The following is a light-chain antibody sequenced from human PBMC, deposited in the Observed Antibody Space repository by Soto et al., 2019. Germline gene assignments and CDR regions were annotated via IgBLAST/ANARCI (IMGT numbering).Light chain of an antibody. CDR2: GAS. CDR1: QSVGSD. Sequence: EIVMTQSPATLSVSPGERATLSCRASQSVGSDLAWYQQKPGQAPRLLIYGASTRATGLPARFSGSGSGTEFTLTVSSLQSEDFAVYYWQQYNNWWTFGQGTKVEIK. V-gene: IGKV3-15*01. J-gene: IGKJ1*01. CDR3: QQYNNWWT.